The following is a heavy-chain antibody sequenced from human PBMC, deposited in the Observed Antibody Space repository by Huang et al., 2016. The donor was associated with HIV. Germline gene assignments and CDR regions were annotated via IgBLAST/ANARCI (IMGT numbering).Heavy chain of an antibody. Sequence: QVQLVQSGAEVKKPGASVKFSCKASGYTFTGYYMHWVRQAPGQGLGWMGWINPNSGGTNDAQKFQGRVTMTRDTSISTAYMELSRLRSDDTAVYYCARAFSGEPDDYWGQGTLVTVSS. V-gene: IGHV1-2*02. CDR1: GYTFTGYY. CDR2: INPNSGGT. CDR3: ARAFSGEPDDY. D-gene: IGHD3-10*01. J-gene: IGHJ4*02.